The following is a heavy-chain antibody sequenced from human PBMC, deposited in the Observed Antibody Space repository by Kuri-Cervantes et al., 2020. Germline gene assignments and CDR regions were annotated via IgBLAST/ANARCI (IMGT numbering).Heavy chain of an antibody. V-gene: IGHV3-30*01. CDR2: ISYDGSNK. J-gene: IGHJ4*02. Sequence: GGSLRLSCAASGFTFSDYYMSWVRQAPGKGLEWVAGISYDGSNKYYADSVKGRFTISRDNSKNTLYLQMNSLRAEDTAVYYCAKDDYYYDSSGYYGDWGQGTLVTVSS. CDR3: AKDDYYYDSSGYYGD. D-gene: IGHD3-22*01. CDR1: GFTFSDYY.